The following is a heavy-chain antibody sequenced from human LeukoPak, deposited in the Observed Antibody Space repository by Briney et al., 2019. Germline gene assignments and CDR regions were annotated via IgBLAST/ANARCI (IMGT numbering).Heavy chain of an antibody. D-gene: IGHD6-13*01. V-gene: IGHV1-18*01. Sequence: ASVKVSCKASGYTFTSYGISWVRQAPGQGLEWMGWISAYNGNTNYAQKFQGRVTITADKSTSTAYMELSSLRSEDTAVYYCARDQDRESIAAAGDYYYYMDVWGKGTTVTVSS. J-gene: IGHJ6*03. CDR1: GYTFTSYG. CDR3: ARDQDRESIAAAGDYYYYMDV. CDR2: ISAYNGNT.